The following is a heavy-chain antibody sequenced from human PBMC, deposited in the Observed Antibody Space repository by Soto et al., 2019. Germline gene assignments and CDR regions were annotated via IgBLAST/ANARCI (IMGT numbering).Heavy chain of an antibody. CDR1: GFTFSDIW. V-gene: IGHV3-15*01. Sequence: GGSLRLSCAASGFTFSDIWMSWVRQAPGKGLEWVGRIKSKTYGRTTEYAAPVKGRFTISRDDSGNTLYLQMNSLKTEDTGVYYCTSEYYYESSGSYYYYGMDVWGQGTTVTV. J-gene: IGHJ6*02. CDR2: IKSKTYGRTT. D-gene: IGHD3-22*01. CDR3: TSEYYYESSGSYYYYGMDV.